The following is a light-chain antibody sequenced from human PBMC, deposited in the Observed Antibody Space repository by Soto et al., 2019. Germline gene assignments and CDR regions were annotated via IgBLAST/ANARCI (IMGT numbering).Light chain of an antibody. J-gene: IGKJ5*01. CDR2: AAS. CDR3: QQRSNWPT. V-gene: IGKV3-11*01. Sequence: ERVLTQSPATLAFSPRERATLSCRASQSISNYLAWYQQKPGQAPRLLIYAASIRATGIPARFSGSGSGTDFTLTISSLEPEDFAVYFCQQRSNWPTFGQGTRLEIK. CDR1: QSISNY.